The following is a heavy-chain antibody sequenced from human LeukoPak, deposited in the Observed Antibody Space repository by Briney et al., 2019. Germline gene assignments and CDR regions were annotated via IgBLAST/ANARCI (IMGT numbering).Heavy chain of an antibody. D-gene: IGHD3-10*01. J-gene: IGHJ6*02. CDR2: ISGSGGST. CDR3: AKRYYASYGMDV. Sequence: GSLRLSCAASGFNVGTYAMSWVRQAPGKGLEWVSAISGSGGSTYYADSVKGRFTISRDNSKNTLYLQMNSLRAEDTAVYYCAKRYYASYGMDVWGQGTTVTVSS. CDR1: GFNVGTYA. V-gene: IGHV3-23*01.